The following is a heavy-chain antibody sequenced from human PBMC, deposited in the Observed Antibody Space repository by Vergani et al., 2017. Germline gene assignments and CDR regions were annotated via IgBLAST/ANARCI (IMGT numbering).Heavy chain of an antibody. J-gene: IGHJ4*02. Sequence: EVQLLESGGGLVQPGGSLRLSCAASGFPFSSYAMSWVRQAPGKGLEWVSAISGSGGSTYYADSVKGRFTISRDNSKNTLYLQMNSLRAEDTAVYYCAANPNYDYVWGSYRLFDYWGQGTLVTVSS. CDR1: GFPFSSYA. V-gene: IGHV3-23*01. CDR3: AANPNYDYVWGSYRLFDY. D-gene: IGHD3-16*02. CDR2: ISGSGGST.